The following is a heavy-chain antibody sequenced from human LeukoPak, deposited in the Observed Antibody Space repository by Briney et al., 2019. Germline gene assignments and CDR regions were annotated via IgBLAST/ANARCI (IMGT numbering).Heavy chain of an antibody. J-gene: IGHJ4*02. Sequence: GGSLRLSCAASGFIFSSYAMSWVRQAPGKGLEWVSVISGGGDTTYYADSVKGRFTISRDNAKNSLYLQMNSLRAEDTAVYYCARVYGDYSHYYFDYWGQGTLVTVSS. CDR3: ARVYGDYSHYYFDY. CDR2: ISGGGDTT. V-gene: IGHV3-23*01. D-gene: IGHD4-17*01. CDR1: GFIFSSYA.